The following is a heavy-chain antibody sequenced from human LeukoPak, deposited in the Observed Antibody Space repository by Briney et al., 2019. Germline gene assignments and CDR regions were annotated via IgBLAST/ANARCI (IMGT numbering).Heavy chain of an antibody. J-gene: IGHJ6*03. Sequence: SETLSLTCTVSGYSISRGYYWGWIRQPPGKGLEWIGSIYQSGSTYYNPSLKSRVTISVDTSKNQFSLKLSSVTAADTAVYYCASFYCSGGSCYQYYYYYYMDVWGKGTTVTISS. D-gene: IGHD2-15*01. CDR2: IYQSGST. CDR3: ASFYCSGGSCYQYYYYYYMDV. CDR1: GYSISRGYY. V-gene: IGHV4-38-2*02.